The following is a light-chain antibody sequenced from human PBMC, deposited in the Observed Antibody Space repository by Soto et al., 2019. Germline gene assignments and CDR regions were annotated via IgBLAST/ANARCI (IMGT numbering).Light chain of an antibody. Sequence: DIVMTQSPDSLAVSLGERATINCKSSQSVSDSYNNKNYLAWYQQKQGQPPKLLIYCASTRESGVPDRFSGSGSGTEFSLTLSRLPAEDVAVYYCQQYSSTPRTFGQGTKVDIK. J-gene: IGKJ1*01. V-gene: IGKV4-1*01. CDR1: QSVSDSYNNKNY. CDR3: QQYSSTPRT. CDR2: CAS.